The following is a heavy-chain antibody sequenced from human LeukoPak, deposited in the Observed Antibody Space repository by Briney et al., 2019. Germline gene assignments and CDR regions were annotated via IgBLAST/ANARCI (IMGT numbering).Heavy chain of an antibody. J-gene: IGHJ4*02. Sequence: GGSLRLSCAASGFTFSSYSMNWVRQVPGKGLEWVSSISSSSSYIYYVDSVKGRFTISRDNAKNSLYLQMNSLRAEDTAVYYCARAAELRFLEWLPESVDYWGQGTLVTVSS. CDR2: ISSSSSYI. D-gene: IGHD3-3*01. V-gene: IGHV3-21*01. CDR1: GFTFSSYS. CDR3: ARAAELRFLEWLPESVDY.